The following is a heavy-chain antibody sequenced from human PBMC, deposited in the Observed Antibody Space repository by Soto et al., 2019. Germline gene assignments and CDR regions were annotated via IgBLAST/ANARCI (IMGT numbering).Heavy chain of an antibody. J-gene: IGHJ5*02. Sequence: WASVKVSCKASGGTFSSYAISWVRQAPGQGLEWMGGIIPIFGRANYAQKFQGRVTITADEATSTAYMELSSLRSEDTAVYYCARGDYYGSGSYYWFDPWGQGTLVTVSS. CDR3: ARGDYYGSGSYYWFDP. CDR1: GGTFSSYA. D-gene: IGHD3-10*01. V-gene: IGHV1-69*13. CDR2: IIPIFGRA.